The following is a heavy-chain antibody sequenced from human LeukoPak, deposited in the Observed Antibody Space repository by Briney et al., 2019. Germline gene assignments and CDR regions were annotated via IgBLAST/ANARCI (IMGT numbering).Heavy chain of an antibody. Sequence: PSETLSLTCTVSGYSISSGYYWGWIRQPPGKGLEWIGSIYHSGSTYYNPSLKSRVTISVDTSKNQFSLKLSSVTAADTAVYYCARRGGGSYYGLDYWGQGTLVTVSS. CDR1: GYSISSGYY. V-gene: IGHV4-38-2*02. CDR3: ARRGGGSYYGLDY. D-gene: IGHD1-26*01. CDR2: IYHSGST. J-gene: IGHJ4*02.